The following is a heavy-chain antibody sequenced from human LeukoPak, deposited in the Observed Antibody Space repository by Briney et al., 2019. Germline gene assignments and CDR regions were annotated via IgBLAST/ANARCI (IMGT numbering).Heavy chain of an antibody. Sequence: ASVKVSCKASGYTFTSYYMHWVRQAPGQGLEWMGIINPSGGSTSYAQKFQGRVTMTRDTSTSTVYMELSSLRSEDTAVYYCASSYYYDSSGYYPSDYWGQGTLVTVSS. CDR1: GYTFTSYY. V-gene: IGHV1-46*01. D-gene: IGHD3-22*01. CDR3: ASSYYYDSSGYYPSDY. J-gene: IGHJ4*02. CDR2: INPSGGST.